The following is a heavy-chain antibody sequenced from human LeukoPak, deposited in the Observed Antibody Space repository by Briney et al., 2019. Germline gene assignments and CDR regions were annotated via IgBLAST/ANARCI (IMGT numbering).Heavy chain of an antibody. CDR2: IRSDGSDT. CDR1: GFTFSDTW. CDR3: ARDRFHAIDY. Sequence: PVGSLRLSCAASGFTFSDTWMHWVRQAPGEGLVWVSRIRSDGSDTRYAESVKGRFTISRDNAKNTLYLQMNSLRAEDTAVYYCARDRFHAIDYWGQGTLVTVSS. D-gene: IGHD2/OR15-2a*01. V-gene: IGHV3-74*01. J-gene: IGHJ4*02.